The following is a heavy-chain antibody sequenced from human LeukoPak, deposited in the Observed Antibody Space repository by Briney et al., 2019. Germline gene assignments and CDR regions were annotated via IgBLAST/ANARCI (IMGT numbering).Heavy chain of an antibody. Sequence: GGSLRLSCAASGFTFSSYSMNWVRQAPGKGLEWVSYISSSSSTIYYADSVKGRFTISRDNAKNSLYLQMNSLRAEDTAVYYCARGTIMNIVVVPAAIWGQGTMVTVSS. CDR3: ARGTIMNIVVVPAAI. CDR2: ISSSSSTI. CDR1: GFTFSSYS. D-gene: IGHD2-2*01. J-gene: IGHJ3*02. V-gene: IGHV3-48*04.